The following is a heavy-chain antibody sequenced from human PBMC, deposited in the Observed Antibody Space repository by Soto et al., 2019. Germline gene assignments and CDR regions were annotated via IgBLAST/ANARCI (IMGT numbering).Heavy chain of an antibody. CDR3: ARDDVLCDGGRCYGIPLDV. D-gene: IGHD2-15*01. Sequence: EVQLVESGGGLVQPGGSLRLSCAASGFTVSSKYMTWVRQAPGKGLEWVSLIQSGGTTYYADSEKGRFTISRDTSENTLHLQVDRLRVEDTAVYYCARDDVLCDGGRCYGIPLDVWGKGTPVTVSS. CDR1: GFTVSSKY. V-gene: IGHV3-66*01. J-gene: IGHJ6*04. CDR2: IQSGGTT.